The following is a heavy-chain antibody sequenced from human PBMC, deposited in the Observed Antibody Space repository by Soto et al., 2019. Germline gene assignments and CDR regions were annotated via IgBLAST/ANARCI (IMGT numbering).Heavy chain of an antibody. D-gene: IGHD2-15*01. CDR1: GFTFSSYC. Sequence: GGSLRLSCAASGFTFSSYCMSWVRQAPGKGLEWVANIKQDGSERYYVDSVKGRFTISRDNAKNSLYLQMNSLRAEDTAVYYCARVVVPATWGAFDIWGQGTMVTVSS. CDR2: IKQDGSER. CDR3: ARVVVPATWGAFDI. V-gene: IGHV3-7*01. J-gene: IGHJ3*02.